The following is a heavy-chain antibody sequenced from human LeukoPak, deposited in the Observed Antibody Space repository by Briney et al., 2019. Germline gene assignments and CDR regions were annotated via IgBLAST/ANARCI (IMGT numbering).Heavy chain of an antibody. V-gene: IGHV3-23*01. D-gene: IGHD2-15*01. CDR2: ISPSGDIT. Sequence: GGSLRLSCAASGFTFSTYTMSWVRQRPGKGLEWVSTISPSGDITQYADSVKGHFTISRDNSESTLFLQMTSLRAEDTAVYYCARKSSGPYPFDCWGQGPLVSVSS. CDR1: GFTFSTYT. J-gene: IGHJ4*02. CDR3: ARKSSGPYPFDC.